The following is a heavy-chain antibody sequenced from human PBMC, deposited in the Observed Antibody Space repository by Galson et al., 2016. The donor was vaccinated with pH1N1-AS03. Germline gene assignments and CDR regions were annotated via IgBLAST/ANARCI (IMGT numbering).Heavy chain of an antibody. D-gene: IGHD1-26*01. V-gene: IGHV5-51*01. Sequence: QSGAEVKQPGESLKISCKASGYLFTNYWIAWVRQMPGKGLEWMGIIYPSDSDARYSPSFQGQVPFSADKSTITAYLHLTTLKAADSAIYYCARNASPTILTYHFDSWGRGTLVTVSS. J-gene: IGHJ4*02. CDR2: IYPSDSDA. CDR1: GYLFTNYW. CDR3: ARNASPTILTYHFDS.